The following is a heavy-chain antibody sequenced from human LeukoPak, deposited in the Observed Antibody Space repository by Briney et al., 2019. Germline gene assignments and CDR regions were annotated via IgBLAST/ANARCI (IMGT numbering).Heavy chain of an antibody. D-gene: IGHD3-22*01. V-gene: IGHV4-59*01. CDR2: IYSSGST. J-gene: IGHJ3*02. Sequence: SETLSLTCTVSGGSISTYYWNWIRQPPGKGLECIGYIYSSGSTNYNPSLKSRVTISVDTSKNQFSLKLSSVTAADTAVYYCARARNYYDSSGFYYEGDAFDIWGQGTMVTVSS. CDR1: GGSISTYY. CDR3: ARARNYYDSSGFYYEGDAFDI.